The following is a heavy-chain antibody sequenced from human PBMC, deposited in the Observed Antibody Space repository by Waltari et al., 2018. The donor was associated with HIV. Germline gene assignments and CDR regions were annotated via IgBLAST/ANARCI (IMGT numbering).Heavy chain of an antibody. Sequence: EVRLVESGGALVQPGGSLRVSCAASGFSFNTYGMTWVRQAPGKGLEWISFISSTGDTKQYADSVRGRFTISRDNAKNSLYLQMNSLRAEDTAIYYCARDRMVVIPPAPTWFDPWGQGTLVTVSS. CDR1: GFSFNTYG. CDR3: ARDRMVVIPPAPTWFDP. V-gene: IGHV3-48*01. D-gene: IGHD2-2*01. CDR2: ISSTGDTK. J-gene: IGHJ5*02.